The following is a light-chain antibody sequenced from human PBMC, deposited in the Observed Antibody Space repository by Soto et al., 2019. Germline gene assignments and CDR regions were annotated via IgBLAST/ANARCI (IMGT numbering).Light chain of an antibody. Sequence: QPVLTQPPSASGSPGQSVTISCTGTSSDVGGYNYVSWYQQHPGKAPKLMIYEVSKRPSGVPDRFSGSKSGNTASLTVSGLQAEDEGDYYCSSYAGSNNWVFGGGTKLTVL. CDR2: EVS. J-gene: IGLJ3*02. CDR3: SSYAGSNNWV. V-gene: IGLV2-8*01. CDR1: SSDVGGYNY.